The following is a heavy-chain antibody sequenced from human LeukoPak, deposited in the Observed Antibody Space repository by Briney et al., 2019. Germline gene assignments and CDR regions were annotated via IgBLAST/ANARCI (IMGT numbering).Heavy chain of an antibody. CDR2: IIPIFGTA. Sequence: SVKVSCKASGGTFSSYAISWVRQAPGQGLEWMGGIIPIFGTANYAQKFQGRVSITADTSTSTSYMELSSLRSEDTAVFYCARDCRSVSCYSVDYWGQGTLVTVSS. J-gene: IGHJ4*02. V-gene: IGHV1-69*06. CDR1: GGTFSSYA. D-gene: IGHD2-15*01. CDR3: ARDCRSVSCYSVDY.